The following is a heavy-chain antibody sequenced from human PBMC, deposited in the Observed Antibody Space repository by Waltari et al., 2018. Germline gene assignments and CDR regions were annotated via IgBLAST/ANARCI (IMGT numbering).Heavy chain of an antibody. CDR1: EGTFSSYT. D-gene: IGHD6-13*01. CDR2: IIPILGIA. Sequence: QVQLVQSGAEVKKPGSSVKVSCKATEGTFSSYTISWVRQAPGQGLEWMGRIIPILGIANYAQKLQCRVTMTTDTSTSTAYMELRSLRSDDTAVYYCARDRSEAAAGVPGYWGQGTLVTVSS. CDR3: ARDRSEAAAGVPGY. V-gene: IGHV1-69*08. J-gene: IGHJ4*02.